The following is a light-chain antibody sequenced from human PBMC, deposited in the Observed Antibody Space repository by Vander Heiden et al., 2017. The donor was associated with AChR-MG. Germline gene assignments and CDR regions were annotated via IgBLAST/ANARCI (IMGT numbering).Light chain of an antibody. Sequence: TVMTQTPATLSVSPGERATLSCRASQSIANYLAWYQQKPGQVPRLLIYGASTMATGTPARFSGSGSGTEFTLTISSLQSEDFAAYYCQQYDNWPRTFGQGTKVDIK. CDR1: QSIANY. V-gene: IGKV3-15*01. CDR3: QQYDNWPRT. CDR2: GAS. J-gene: IGKJ1*01.